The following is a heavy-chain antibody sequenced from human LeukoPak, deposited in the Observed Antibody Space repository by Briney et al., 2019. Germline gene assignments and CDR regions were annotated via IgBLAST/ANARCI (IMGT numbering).Heavy chain of an antibody. D-gene: IGHD3-10*01. Sequence: PGGTLRLSCAASGFTFSSYAMSWLRQAPGKGLERVSAINGSGGITYYADSVKGRFTISRDNSKNTLYLQMTSLRAEDTDVYYCAKAAGWGSGSYYISYYYYGMDVWGQGTTVTVSS. V-gene: IGHV3-23*01. CDR2: INGSGGIT. CDR3: AKAAGWGSGSYYISYYYYGMDV. J-gene: IGHJ6*02. CDR1: GFTFSSYA.